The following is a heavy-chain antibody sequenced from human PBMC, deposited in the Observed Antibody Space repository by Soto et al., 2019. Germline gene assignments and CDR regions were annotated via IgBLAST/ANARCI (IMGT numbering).Heavy chain of an antibody. CDR3: ARGGSCYTWFNEF. Sequence: QEQLVQSGAEVKKPGSSVKVSCKASGGLFSSYPISWVRQVPGQGLEWMGGIIPVFQTAYYTQRFQGRVTITADESTNTGYMEVSSLRSEDTAIYYCARGGSCYTWFNEFWGQGTLVTVSS. CDR1: GGLFSSYP. CDR2: IIPVFQTA. V-gene: IGHV1-69*01. D-gene: IGHD3-22*01. J-gene: IGHJ4*02.